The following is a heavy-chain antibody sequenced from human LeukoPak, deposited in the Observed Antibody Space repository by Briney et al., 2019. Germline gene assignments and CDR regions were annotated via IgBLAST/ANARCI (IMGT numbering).Heavy chain of an antibody. J-gene: IGHJ6*02. CDR1: GFTFSSYG. CDR2: ISYDGSNK. Sequence: GGSLRLSCAASGFTFSSYGMHWVRQAPGKGLEWVAVISYDGSNKYYADSVKGRFTISRDNSKNTLYLQMNSLRAEDTAVYYCAKDDYYYGMDVWGQGTTVTVSS. CDR3: AKDDYYYGMDV. V-gene: IGHV3-30*18.